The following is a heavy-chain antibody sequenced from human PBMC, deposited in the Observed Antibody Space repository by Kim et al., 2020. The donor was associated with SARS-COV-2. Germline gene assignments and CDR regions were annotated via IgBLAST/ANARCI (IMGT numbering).Heavy chain of an antibody. Sequence: ASVKVPCKASGYTFTSYGISWVRQAPGQGLEWMGWISAYNGNTNYAQKLQGRVTMTTDTSTSTAYMELRSLRSDDTAVYYCASGGGLAPYYYGMDVWGQGTTVTVSS. D-gene: IGHD6-19*01. CDR3: ASGGGLAPYYYGMDV. CDR1: GYTFTSYG. CDR2: ISAYNGNT. V-gene: IGHV1-18*01. J-gene: IGHJ6*02.